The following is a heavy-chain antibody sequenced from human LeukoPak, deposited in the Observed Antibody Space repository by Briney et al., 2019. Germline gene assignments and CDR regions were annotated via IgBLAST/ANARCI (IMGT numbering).Heavy chain of an antibody. J-gene: IGHJ4*02. V-gene: IGHV3-66*01. CDR1: GFTFSNYN. CDR2: IYSGGST. CDR3: ARDYEAAVAGGDY. Sequence: PGGSLRLSCAASGFTFSNYNMNWVRQAPGKGLEWVSVIYSGGSTYYADSVKGRFTISRDNSKNTLYLQMNSLRAEDTAVYYCARDYEAAVAGGDYWGQGTLVTVSS. D-gene: IGHD6-19*01.